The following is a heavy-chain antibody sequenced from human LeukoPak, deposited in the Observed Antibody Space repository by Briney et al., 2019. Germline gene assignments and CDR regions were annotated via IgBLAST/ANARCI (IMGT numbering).Heavy chain of an antibody. CDR3: ARAIKSDHLYYYDSSGLVGAFDI. Sequence: ASVKVSCKASGYTFTSYYMHWVRQAPGQGLEWMGIINPSGGSTSYAQKFQGRVTMTRDMSTSTVYMELSSLRSEDTAVYYCARAIKSDHLYYYDSSGLVGAFDIWGQGTMVTVSS. J-gene: IGHJ3*02. CDR2: INPSGGST. D-gene: IGHD3-22*01. V-gene: IGHV1-46*01. CDR1: GYTFTSYY.